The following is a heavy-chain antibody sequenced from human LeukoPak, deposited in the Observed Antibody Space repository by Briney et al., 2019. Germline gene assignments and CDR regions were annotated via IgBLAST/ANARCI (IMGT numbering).Heavy chain of an antibody. Sequence: PGGSLRLSCAASGFTFSNYAITWVRQAPGKGLEWVSTISSSGANTYYADSVRGRFTISRDNSKNTLYLQMNSLRAEDMAVYYCAKDGHYDSSGFTLQYWGQGTLVTVSS. V-gene: IGHV3-23*01. CDR3: AKDGHYDSSGFTLQY. J-gene: IGHJ1*01. CDR1: GFTFSNYA. CDR2: ISSSGANT. D-gene: IGHD3-22*01.